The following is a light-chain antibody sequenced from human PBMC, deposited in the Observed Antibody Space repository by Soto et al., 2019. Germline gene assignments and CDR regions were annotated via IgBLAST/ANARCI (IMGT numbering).Light chain of an antibody. CDR3: QHYDSYPRT. V-gene: IGKV1-5*03. J-gene: IGKJ2*01. Sequence: DIQMTQSPSTLYASVGDRVTITCRARQDINRCLAWYQQKQGTAPKLLIYLASTLQSGVPSRFSGGGSGTEFTLSISSLQPDDCATYYCQHYDSYPRTFGQGPKLELK. CDR2: LAS. CDR1: QDINRC.